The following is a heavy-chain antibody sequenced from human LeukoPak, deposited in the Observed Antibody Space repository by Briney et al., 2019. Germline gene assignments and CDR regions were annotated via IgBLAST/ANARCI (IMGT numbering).Heavy chain of an antibody. CDR1: GYTFTSYD. D-gene: IGHD3-22*01. J-gene: IGHJ6*02. Sequence: RRASVKVSCKASGYTFTSYDINWVRQATGQGLEWMGWMNPNSGNTGYAQKFQGRVTMTRNTSISTAYMELSSLRSEDTAVYYCARGPYDSSGYYLGYYYYGMDVWGQGTTVTVSS. V-gene: IGHV1-8*01. CDR3: ARGPYDSSGYYLGYYYYGMDV. CDR2: MNPNSGNT.